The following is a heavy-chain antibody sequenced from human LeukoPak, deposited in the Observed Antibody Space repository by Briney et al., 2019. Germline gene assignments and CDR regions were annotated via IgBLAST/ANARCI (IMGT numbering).Heavy chain of an antibody. J-gene: IGHJ4*02. D-gene: IGHD3-9*01. Sequence: ASVKVSCKASGYTFSNFGLSWVRQAPGQGLEWMGWISGYNGNTKYAQNLQDRVTMTTDTSTSTAYMELRSLRSDETAVYYCAGDYGVLTGYHPFDYWGQGTLVTVSS. CDR3: AGDYGVLTGYHPFDY. CDR1: GYTFSNFG. V-gene: IGHV1-18*01. CDR2: ISGYNGNT.